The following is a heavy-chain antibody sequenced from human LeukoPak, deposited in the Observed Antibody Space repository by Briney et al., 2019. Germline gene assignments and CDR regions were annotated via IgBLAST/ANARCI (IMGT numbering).Heavy chain of an antibody. CDR1: GFTFGDYS. CDR2: ISSSGSSI. Sequence: GGSLRLSCTASGFTFGDYSMNWVRQAPGKGLEWVSYISSSGSSIYYADSVKGRFTISRDNAKNSLYLQMNSLRAEDTAVYYCARVYCSGGSCYYFDYWGQGTLVTVSS. V-gene: IGHV3-48*03. J-gene: IGHJ4*02. CDR3: ARVYCSGGSCYYFDY. D-gene: IGHD2-15*01.